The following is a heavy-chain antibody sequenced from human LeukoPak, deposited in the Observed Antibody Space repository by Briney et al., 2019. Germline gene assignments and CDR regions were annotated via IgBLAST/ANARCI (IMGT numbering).Heavy chain of an antibody. CDR2: IWYDGSNK. J-gene: IGHJ6*03. V-gene: IGHV3-33*06. CDR3: AKDRNYMDV. CDR1: GFTFSSYG. Sequence: GGSLRLSCAASGFTFSSYGMHWVRQAPGKGLEWVAVIWYDGSNKYYADSVKGRFTISRDNSKNTLYLQMNSLRAEDTAVYYGAKDRNYMDVWGKGTTVTVSS.